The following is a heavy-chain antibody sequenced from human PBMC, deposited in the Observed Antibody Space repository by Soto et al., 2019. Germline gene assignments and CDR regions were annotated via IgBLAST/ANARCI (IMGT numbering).Heavy chain of an antibody. J-gene: IGHJ4*02. CDR1: GYTFTSYA. CDR2: INAGNGNT. Sequence: GASVKVSCKASGYTFTSYAMHWVRQAPGQRLEWMGWINAGNGNTKYSQKFQGRVTITRDTSASTAYMELSSLRSEDTAVYYCARGRRQQLVMGYYFDYWGQGTLVTVSS. CDR3: ARGRRQQLVMGYYFDY. D-gene: IGHD6-13*01. V-gene: IGHV1-3*01.